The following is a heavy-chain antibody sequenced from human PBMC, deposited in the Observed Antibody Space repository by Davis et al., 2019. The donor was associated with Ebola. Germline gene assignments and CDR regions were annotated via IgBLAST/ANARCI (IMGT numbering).Heavy chain of an antibody. Sequence: NISCKCSCYTFPSYYMHWVRQAPGQRLEWMGIIHPSGGSTSYAQKFQGRVTMTRDTSTSTVYMELSSLRSEDTAVYYCARGSENYCIGTTCYLSEADFWGQGTQVTVS. V-gene: IGHV1-46*01. CDR1: CYTFPSYY. CDR2: IHPSGGST. J-gene: IGHJ4*02. CDR3: ARGSENYCIGTTCYLSEADF. D-gene: IGHD2-2*01.